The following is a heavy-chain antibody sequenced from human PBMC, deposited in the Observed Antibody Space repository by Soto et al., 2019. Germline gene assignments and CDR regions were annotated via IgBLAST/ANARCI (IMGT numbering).Heavy chain of an antibody. CDR3: ARKILISGKHYYGMDV. CDR1: GFTFSNYS. Sequence: EVQLVESGGGLVRPGGSLRVSCVASGFTFSNYSMNWVRQAPGKGLEWVSKISSSGGNVYYADSVKGRFTISRDNAKNSLYLQLNSLRDEDTALYYWARKILISGKHYYGMDVWGQGTTVTVSS. V-gene: IGHV3-48*02. CDR2: ISSSGGNV. J-gene: IGHJ6*02. D-gene: IGHD3-16*01.